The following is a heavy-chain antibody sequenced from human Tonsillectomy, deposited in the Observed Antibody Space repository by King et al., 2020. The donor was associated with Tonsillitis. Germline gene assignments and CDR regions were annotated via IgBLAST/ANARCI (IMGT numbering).Heavy chain of an antibody. D-gene: IGHD5-24*01. J-gene: IGHJ6*02. V-gene: IGHV5-51*01. CDR1: GYNFTTYW. Sequence: VQLVESGAEVKKRGESLKISCKGSGYNFTTYWIAWVRQMPGKGLEWMGIIYPGDSDSRYSPSFQGKVTISADKPISTAYLQWSSLKASDTAMYYCARQNSEGYTQPPYNYCYGLDVWGQGTTVTVSS. CDR3: ARQNSEGYTQPPYNYCYGLDV. CDR2: IYPGDSDS.